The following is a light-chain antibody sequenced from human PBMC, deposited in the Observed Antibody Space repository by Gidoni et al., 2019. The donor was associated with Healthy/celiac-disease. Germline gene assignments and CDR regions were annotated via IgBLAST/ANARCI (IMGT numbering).Light chain of an antibody. CDR2: EGT. CDR1: SSDVGIYDL. Sequence: QSALTQPASVSGSPGQSITISCTGTSSDVGIYDLVSWYQQHPGKAPKLMIYEGTNRPSGVSNRFSGSKSGNTASLTISGLQTEDEADYYCCSYAGSTTNWVFGGGTKLTVL. CDR3: CSYAGSTTNWV. J-gene: IGLJ3*02. V-gene: IGLV2-23*01.